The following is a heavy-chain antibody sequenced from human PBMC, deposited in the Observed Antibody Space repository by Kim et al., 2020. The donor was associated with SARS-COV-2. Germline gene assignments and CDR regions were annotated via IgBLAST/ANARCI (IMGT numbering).Heavy chain of an antibody. Sequence: GGSLRLSCAASGFTFGHYAMHWVRQAPGKGLEWVSGISGDSGSIGYVDSVQGRFTISRDNAKNSLYLQMTSLRAEDTALYYCAKTYSGSYYSTFDMWGQGTMVTVSS. J-gene: IGHJ3*02. CDR3: AKTYSGSYYSTFDM. CDR1: GFTFGHYA. CDR2: ISGDSGSI. V-gene: IGHV3-9*01. D-gene: IGHD1-26*01.